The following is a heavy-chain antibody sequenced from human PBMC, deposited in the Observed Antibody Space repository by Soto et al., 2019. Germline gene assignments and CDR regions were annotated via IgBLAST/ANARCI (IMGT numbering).Heavy chain of an antibody. D-gene: IGHD3-22*01. J-gene: IGHJ6*02. Sequence: GGSLRLSCAASGFTVSSNYMSWVRQAPGKGLEWVSVIYSGGSTYYADSVKGRFTISRDNSKNTLYLQMNSLRAEDTAVYYCAILGYDSSEGYYYYGMDVWGQGTTVTVSS. CDR3: AILGYDSSEGYYYYGMDV. V-gene: IGHV3-53*01. CDR2: IYSGGST. CDR1: GFTVSSNY.